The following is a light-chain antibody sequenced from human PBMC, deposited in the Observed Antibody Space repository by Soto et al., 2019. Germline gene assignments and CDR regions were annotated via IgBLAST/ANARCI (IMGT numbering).Light chain of an antibody. Sequence: QSVLTQPPSVSGAPGQRVTISCTGSSSNIGAGYDVHWYQQLPGTAPKLLIYGNSNRPSGVPDRFSGSKSGTSASLAITGLQAEDEADYYCQSYDSRLSGVVFGGGTPLTVL. CDR1: SSNIGAGYD. CDR2: GNS. CDR3: QSYDSRLSGVV. J-gene: IGLJ2*01. V-gene: IGLV1-40*01.